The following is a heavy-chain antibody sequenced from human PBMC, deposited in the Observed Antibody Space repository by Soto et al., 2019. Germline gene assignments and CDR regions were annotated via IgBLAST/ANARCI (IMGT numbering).Heavy chain of an antibody. CDR2: IYYSGST. CDR1: DGSISSGDDY. V-gene: IGHV4-30-4*02. Sequence: PSETLSLTCTVSDGSISSGDDYWSWIRQPPGKGLEWIGYIYYSGSTYYNPSLKSRVNISVDTSKKQFSLKLSSVTAADTAVYYCARDGGVYYDFWSGYYTPGGMDVWGQGTTVTVSS. CDR3: ARDGGVYYDFWSGYYTPGGMDV. D-gene: IGHD3-3*01. J-gene: IGHJ6*02.